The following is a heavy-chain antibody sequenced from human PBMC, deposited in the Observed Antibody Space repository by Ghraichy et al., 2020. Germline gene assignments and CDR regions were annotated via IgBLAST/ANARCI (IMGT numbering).Heavy chain of an antibody. Sequence: GGSLRLSCVVSEFTFSTYGMHWVRQAPGKGLEWLAVIWYDGNNKYYPDSVKGRFTISRDNSKNTVYLEMNNLSVEDTAMYYCATQHNRYCNNGVCQKRLTPFGSWGQGTLVTVSS. J-gene: IGHJ4*02. CDR1: EFTFSTYG. CDR3: ATQHNRYCNNGVCQKRLTPFGS. CDR2: IWYDGNNK. D-gene: IGHD2-8*01. V-gene: IGHV3-33*01.